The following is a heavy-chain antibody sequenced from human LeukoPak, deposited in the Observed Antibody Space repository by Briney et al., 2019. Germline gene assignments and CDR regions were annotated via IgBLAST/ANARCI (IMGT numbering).Heavy chain of an antibody. D-gene: IGHD6-25*01. CDR2: IYYSGST. J-gene: IGHJ3*02. CDR1: GGSISSSSYY. CDR3: ARHRLRMGAFDI. V-gene: IGHV4-39*01. Sequence: PSETLSLTCTVSGGSISSSSYYWGWIRQPPGKGLEWIGSIYYSGSTYYNPSLKSRVTISVDTSKNQFSLKLSSVTAADTAVYYCARHRLRMGAFDIWGQGTMVTVSS.